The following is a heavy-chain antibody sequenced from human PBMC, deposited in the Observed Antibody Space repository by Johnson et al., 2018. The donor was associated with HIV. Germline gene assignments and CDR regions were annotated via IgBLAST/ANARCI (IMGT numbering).Heavy chain of an antibody. CDR3: AKDIKRYCGGDCNDAFDI. CDR2: IWYDGSNK. V-gene: IGHV3-30*02. D-gene: IGHD2-21*02. Sequence: QVKLVESGGGVVQPGRSLRLSCAASEFTFGSYGMHWVRQAPGKGLEWVAFIWYDGSNKYYADSVKGRFTISRDNSKNTLYLQMNSLRAEDTAVYYCAKDIKRYCGGDCNDAFDIWGQGTMVTVSS. CDR1: EFTFGSYG. J-gene: IGHJ3*02.